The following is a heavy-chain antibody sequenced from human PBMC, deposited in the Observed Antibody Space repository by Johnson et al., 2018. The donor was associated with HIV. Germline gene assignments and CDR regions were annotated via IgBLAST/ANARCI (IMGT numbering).Heavy chain of an antibody. CDR2: IYTADNR. Sequence: QLVESGGGVVQPGRSLRLSCAASGFTVSTNYMNWVRQAPGKGLEWVSVIYTADNRNYADSVKGRFSISRDNSKNTVYLQMHSLRPEDTAVYYCATIWPGNFAFDIWGQGTVVTVSS. J-gene: IGHJ3*02. CDR1: GFTVSTNY. V-gene: IGHV3-66*02. CDR3: ATIWPGNFAFDI. D-gene: IGHD2-2*02.